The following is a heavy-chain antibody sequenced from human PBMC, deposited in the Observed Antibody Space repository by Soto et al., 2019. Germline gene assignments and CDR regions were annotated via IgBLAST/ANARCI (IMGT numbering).Heavy chain of an antibody. D-gene: IGHD3-22*01. V-gene: IGHV1-58*01. CDR1: GFTFTSSS. J-gene: IGHJ4*02. Sequence: GCSVEVSCKASGFTFTSSSVQWVRQARGHRLEWIGWIVVGSGNTNYAQKFQERVTITRDMSTSTAYMELSSLRSEDTAVYYCAAATYYYDSSGYYPTVDYRGQGNLVIVS. CDR3: AAATYYYDSSGYYPTVDY. CDR2: IVVGSGNT.